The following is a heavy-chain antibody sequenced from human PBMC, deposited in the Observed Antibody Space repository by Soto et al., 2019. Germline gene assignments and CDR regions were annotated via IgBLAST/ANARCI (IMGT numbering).Heavy chain of an antibody. CDR3: AGPVNAYKYAYGASADI. D-gene: IGHD3-16*01. J-gene: IGHJ3*02. CDR1: GGSVSTASYY. V-gene: IGHV4-39*01. Sequence: SETLSLTCTVSGGSVSTASYYWAWIRQPPGKGLEWIGDVYYSGSTKYNPSLKSRVTISLDTSKNQFSLKLNSVSASDTAIYFCAGPVNAYKYAYGASADIWGQGTLVAVS. CDR2: VYYSGST.